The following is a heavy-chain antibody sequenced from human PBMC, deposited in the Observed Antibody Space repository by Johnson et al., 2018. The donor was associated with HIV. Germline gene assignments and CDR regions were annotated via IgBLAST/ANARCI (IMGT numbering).Heavy chain of an antibody. CDR3: ARGSIIMVRGVIGLDI. Sequence: VQLVESGGGLIQPGGSLRLSCAASGFTVTNYHMSWVRQAPGKGLEWVSVVYGGARKYSADSVKGRFTISGDTSNNTLYLQMNSLRAEDTAVYYCARGSIIMVRGVIGLDIWGQGTMVTVSS. CDR1: GFTVTNYH. J-gene: IGHJ3*02. V-gene: IGHV3-53*01. CDR2: VYGGARK. D-gene: IGHD3-10*01.